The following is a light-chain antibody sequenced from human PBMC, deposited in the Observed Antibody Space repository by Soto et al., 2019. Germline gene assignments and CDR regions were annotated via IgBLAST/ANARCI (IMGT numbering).Light chain of an antibody. CDR2: EVS. J-gene: IGLJ2*01. Sequence: QSALTQPASVSGSPGQSITISCTGTSSDFGVYDYVSWYQQHPGRAPKLIIFEVSNRPSGVSNRFSGSKSANTASLTISGLQAEDEAHYYCTSHTTSTTLPVVFGGGTKLTVL. CDR1: SSDFGVYDY. CDR3: TSHTTSTTLPVV. V-gene: IGLV2-14*01.